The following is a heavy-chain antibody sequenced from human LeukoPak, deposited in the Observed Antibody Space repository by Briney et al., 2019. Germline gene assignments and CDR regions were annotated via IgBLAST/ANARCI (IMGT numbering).Heavy chain of an antibody. CDR2: IHYSGRT. D-gene: IGHD3-22*01. CDR3: AGGSPPSLRYEYDSSAAGYYFDY. CDR1: GGSISSYY. Sequence: PSETLSLTCTVSGGSISSYYWSWIRQPPGKGLEWIGYIHYSGRTNYNPSLKSPVTISVDASKNQFSLKLSSVTAADTAVYYRAGGSPPSLRYEYDSSAAGYYFDYWGQGILVSVSS. J-gene: IGHJ4*02. V-gene: IGHV4-59*01.